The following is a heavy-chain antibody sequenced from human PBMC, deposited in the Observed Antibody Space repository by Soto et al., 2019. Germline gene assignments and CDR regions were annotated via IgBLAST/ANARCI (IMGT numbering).Heavy chain of an antibody. J-gene: IGHJ6*02. D-gene: IGHD5-12*01. V-gene: IGHV3-30*18. CDR3: AKEYSGYDNKYYYYGMDV. CDR1: GFTFSSYG. Sequence: GGSLRLSCAASGFTFSSYGMHWVRQAPGKGLEWVAVISYDGSNKYYADSVKGRFTISRDNSKNTLYLQMNSLRAEDTAVYYCAKEYSGYDNKYYYYGMDVWGQGTTVTVSS. CDR2: ISYDGSNK.